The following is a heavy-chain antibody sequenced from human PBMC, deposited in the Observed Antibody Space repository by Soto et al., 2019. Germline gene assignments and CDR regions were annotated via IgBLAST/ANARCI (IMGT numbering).Heavy chain of an antibody. J-gene: IGHJ4*01. D-gene: IGHD3-9*01. CDR1: GGSVSINA. CDR2: ISPIFGAT. CDR3: TRDHSNYDVLTV. Sequence: QVQLVQSGAEVKKPGSSVKVSCKTSGGSVSINAISGVRQARGQGFEWMGGISPIFGATKYIDKFQGRLTITADESTSTVYMELGSLTSEDTAVYFCTRDHSNYDVLTVWGQGTQVTVSS. V-gene: IGHV1-69*01.